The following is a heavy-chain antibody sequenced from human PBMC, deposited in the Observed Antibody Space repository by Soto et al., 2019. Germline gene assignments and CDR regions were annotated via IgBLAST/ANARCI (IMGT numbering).Heavy chain of an antibody. J-gene: IGHJ4*02. V-gene: IGHV1-8*01. CDR3: ARGYCTKGVCYTGPFDY. CDR1: GYTFISYD. Sequence: QVQLVQSGAEVKKPGASVKVSCKASGYTFISYDINWVRQATGQGLEWMGWMNPNSGNTGYAQKFQGRVTMTRNTPIRTAYMELSSLRSEDTAVYYCARGYCTKGVCYTGPFDYWGQGTLVTVSS. D-gene: IGHD2-8*01. CDR2: MNPNSGNT.